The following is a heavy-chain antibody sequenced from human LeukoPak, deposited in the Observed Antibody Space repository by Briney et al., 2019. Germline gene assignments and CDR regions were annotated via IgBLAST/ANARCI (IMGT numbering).Heavy chain of an antibody. CDR1: GGSFSGYY. Sequence: PSETLSLTCAVYGGSFSGYYWSWIRQPPGKGLEWIGEINHSGSTNYNPSLKSRVTISVGTSKNQFSLKLSSVTAADTAVYYCARVYRYCSGGSCLLDNGMDVWGQGTTVTVSS. CDR3: ARVYRYCSGGSCLLDNGMDV. CDR2: INHSGST. V-gene: IGHV4-34*01. J-gene: IGHJ6*02. D-gene: IGHD2-15*01.